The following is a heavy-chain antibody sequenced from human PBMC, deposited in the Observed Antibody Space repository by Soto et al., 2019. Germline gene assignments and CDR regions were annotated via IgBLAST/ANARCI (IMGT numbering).Heavy chain of an antibody. CDR1: GFPFQHYA. D-gene: IGHD2-15*01. V-gene: IGHV3-9*01. CDR3: AQDGGYCSGGNCYFDS. J-gene: IGHJ4*02. CDR2: IRWNGDDM. Sequence: EVQLVESGGGLVQPGRSLRLSCAASGFPFQHYAMHWVRRSPGKGLEWVSGIRWNGDDMGYADSVRGRFTISRDNAKNSVYLQMSSLRAEDTAFYYCAQDGGYCSGGNCYFDSWGQGTLVTVSS.